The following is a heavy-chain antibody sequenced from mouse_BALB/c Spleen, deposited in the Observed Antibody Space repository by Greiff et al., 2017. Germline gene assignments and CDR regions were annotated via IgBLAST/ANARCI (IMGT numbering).Heavy chain of an antibody. J-gene: IGHJ3*01. CDR2: ISDGGSYT. Sequence: EVKLMESGGGLVKPGGSLKLSCAASGFTFSDYYMYWVRQTPEKRLEWVATISDGGSYTYYPDSVKGRFTISRDNAKNNLYLQMSSLKSEDTAMYYCARERGGYDPFAYWGQGTLVTVSA. V-gene: IGHV5-4*02. CDR1: GFTFSDYY. CDR3: ARERGGYDPFAY. D-gene: IGHD2-10*02.